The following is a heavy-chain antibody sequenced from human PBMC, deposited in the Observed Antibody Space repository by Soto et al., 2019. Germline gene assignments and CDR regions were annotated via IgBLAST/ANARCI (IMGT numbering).Heavy chain of an antibody. CDR2: IYYSGST. V-gene: IGHV4-30-4*01. CDR3: GMYVSGYDTPLTNYYSYGMDV. D-gene: IGHD5-12*01. CDR1: GGSISSGDYY. J-gene: IGHJ6*02. Sequence: SETLSLTCTVSGGSISSGDYYWSWIRQPPGKGLEWIGYIYYSGSTYYNPSLKSRVTISVDTSKIQFSLKLSSVTAAYTAVYYCGMYVSGYDTPLTNYYSYGMDVWGQGTTVTVSS.